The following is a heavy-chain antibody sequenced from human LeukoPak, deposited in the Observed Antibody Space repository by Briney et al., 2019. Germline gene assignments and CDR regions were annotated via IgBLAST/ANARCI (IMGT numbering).Heavy chain of an antibody. V-gene: IGHV3-21*01. J-gene: IGHJ6*03. CDR3: ARVSVGQGGDHILFYMDV. CDR2: MTSSSTYI. D-gene: IGHD2/OR15-2a*01. CDR1: GFDFSGYS. Sequence: GGSLRLSCAASGFDFSGYSMTWVRQAPGKGLEWVASMTSSSTYIDYADSVKDRFTLSRDNAENSLYLQMHSLRVDDMAVYYCARVSVGQGGDHILFYMDVWGKGTTVTVSS.